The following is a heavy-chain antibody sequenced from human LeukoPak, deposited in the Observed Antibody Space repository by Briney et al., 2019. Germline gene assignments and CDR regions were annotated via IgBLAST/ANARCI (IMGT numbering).Heavy chain of an antibody. Sequence: PGGSLRLSCTASGFMFTSFSMTWVRQAPGKGLEWVSVIYSGGSTYYADSVKGRFTISRDNSKNTLYLQMNSLRAEDTAVYYCASSPVNYDFWSGYQSSYYYMDVWGKGTTVTVSS. CDR2: IYSGGST. D-gene: IGHD3-3*01. V-gene: IGHV3-53*01. CDR1: GFMFTSFS. CDR3: ASSPVNYDFWSGYQSSYYYMDV. J-gene: IGHJ6*03.